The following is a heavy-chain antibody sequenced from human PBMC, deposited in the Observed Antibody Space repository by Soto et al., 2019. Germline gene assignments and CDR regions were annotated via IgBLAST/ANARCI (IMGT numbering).Heavy chain of an antibody. CDR1: GFTFSSYA. V-gene: IGHV3-23*01. CDR2: ISGSGGST. J-gene: IGHJ4*02. Sequence: EVQLLESGGGLVQPGGSLRLSCAASGFTFSSYAMSWVRQAPGKGLEWVSAISGSGGSTYYADSVKGRFTISRDNSKNTLYLQMNSLGAEDTAVYYCAKKAPLGYCSSTSCYAAFDYWGQGTLVTVSS. D-gene: IGHD2-2*01. CDR3: AKKAPLGYCSSTSCYAAFDY.